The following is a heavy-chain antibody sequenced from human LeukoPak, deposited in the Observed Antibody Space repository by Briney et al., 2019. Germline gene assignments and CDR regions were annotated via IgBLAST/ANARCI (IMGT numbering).Heavy chain of an antibody. Sequence: GGSLRLSCAASGFTFSSYWMSWVRQAPGKGLEWVTFIRYDGSNKYYADSVKGRFTISRDNSKNTLYLRMNSLRAEDTAVYYCARDKNYYDSSRYSHPLDYWGQGTLVTVSS. V-gene: IGHV3-30*02. CDR1: GFTFSSYW. J-gene: IGHJ4*02. CDR3: ARDKNYYDSSRYSHPLDY. D-gene: IGHD3-22*01. CDR2: IRYDGSNK.